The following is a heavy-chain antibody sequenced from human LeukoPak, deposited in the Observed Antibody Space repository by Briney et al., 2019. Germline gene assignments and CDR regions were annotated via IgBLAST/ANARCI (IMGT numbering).Heavy chain of an antibody. J-gene: IGHJ5*02. Sequence: SETLSLTCTVSGGSISSSSYYWGWIRQPPGKGLEWIGSIYYSGSTYYNPSLKSRVTISVDTSKNQFSLKLSSVTAADTAVYYCARPTRTRPRYSSTSHGWFDPWGQGTLVTVSS. CDR1: GGSISSSSYY. CDR2: IYYSGST. D-gene: IGHD6-6*01. V-gene: IGHV4-39*01. CDR3: ARPTRTRPRYSSTSHGWFDP.